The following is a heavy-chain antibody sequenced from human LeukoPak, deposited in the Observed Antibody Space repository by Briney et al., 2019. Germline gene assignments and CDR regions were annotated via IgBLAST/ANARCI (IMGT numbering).Heavy chain of an antibody. V-gene: IGHV3-23*01. CDR2: ISGSGGST. CDR3: AKDRGIAARPRYFDY. D-gene: IGHD6-6*01. J-gene: IGHJ4*02. Sequence: GGSLRLSCAASGFTFSSYEMSWVRQAPGKGLEWVSAISGSGGSTYYADSVKGRFTISRDNSKNTLYLQMNSLRAEDTAVYYCAKDRGIAARPRYFDYWGQGTLVTVSS. CDR1: GFTFSSYE.